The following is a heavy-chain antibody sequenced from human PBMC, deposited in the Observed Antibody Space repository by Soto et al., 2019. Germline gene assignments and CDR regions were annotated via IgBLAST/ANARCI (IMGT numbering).Heavy chain of an antibody. J-gene: IGHJ4*02. CDR1: GGSISSSGYF. CDR2: IYDSGST. Sequence: SETLSLTCTVSGGSISSSGYFWIWIRQHPGKGLEWIGYIYDSGSTYYNPSLKSRVSLSVDTSKNQFSLNLTSVTAADTAMYYCARSSRSYFDYWGQGTLVTVSS. V-gene: IGHV4-31*03. CDR3: ARSSRSYFDY.